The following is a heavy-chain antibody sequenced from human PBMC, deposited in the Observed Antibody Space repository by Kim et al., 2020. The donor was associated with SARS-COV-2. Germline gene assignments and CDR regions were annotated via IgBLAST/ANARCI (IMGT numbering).Heavy chain of an antibody. CDR2: INPNSGGT. Sequence: ASVKVSCKASGYTFTGYYIHWVREAPGQGPEWMAWINPNSGGTNHAQKFRGRVTMTKDTSISTAYIELSSLRSDDTAVYYCARSRITGDGTDAFDIWGQG. V-gene: IGHV1-2*02. CDR1: GYTFTGYY. CDR3: ARSRITGDGTDAFDI. J-gene: IGHJ3*02. D-gene: IGHD1-20*01.